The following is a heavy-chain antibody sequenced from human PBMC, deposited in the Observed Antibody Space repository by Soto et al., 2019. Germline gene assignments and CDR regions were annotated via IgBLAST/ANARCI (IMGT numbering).Heavy chain of an antibody. CDR2: ISAYNGNT. CDR1: GYTFTSYG. Sequence: EASVKVSCKASGYTFTSYGISWVRQAPGQGLEWMGWISAYNGNTNYAQKLQGRVTMTTDTPTSTAYMELRSLRSDDTAVYYCARLVPALYYYYYYGMDVWGQGTTVTVS. V-gene: IGHV1-18*01. D-gene: IGHD2-2*01. J-gene: IGHJ6*02. CDR3: ARLVPALYYYYYYGMDV.